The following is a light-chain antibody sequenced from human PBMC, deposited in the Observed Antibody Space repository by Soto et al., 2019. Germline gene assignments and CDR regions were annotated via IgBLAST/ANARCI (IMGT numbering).Light chain of an antibody. Sequence: EIVLTQSPGTLSLSPGERATLSCRASQSVSSSYLAWYQQKPGQAPRLLIYGASSRATGIPDRFSGSGSGTDFNPTISRLEPEDFAVYYCQHYGDSPRTFGQGTKVDIK. CDR2: GAS. CDR1: QSVSSSY. V-gene: IGKV3-20*01. J-gene: IGKJ1*01. CDR3: QHYGDSPRT.